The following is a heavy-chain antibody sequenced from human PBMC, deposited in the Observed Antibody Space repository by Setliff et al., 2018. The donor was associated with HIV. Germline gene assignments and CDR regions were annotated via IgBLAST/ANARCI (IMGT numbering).Heavy chain of an antibody. J-gene: IGHJ2*01. CDR2: IHSSGTT. D-gene: IGHD3-16*01. V-gene: IGHV4-39*07. CDR3: ARGLVGGSDYWYFDL. Sequence: SETLSLTCTVSGGSFSSSTYSWGWIRQPPGMGLEWIGSIHSSGTTYYNPSLKSRVTISVDTSGNQFSLKLSSVTAADTAMYYCARGLVGGSDYWYFDLWGRGALVTVSS. CDR1: GGSFSSSTYS.